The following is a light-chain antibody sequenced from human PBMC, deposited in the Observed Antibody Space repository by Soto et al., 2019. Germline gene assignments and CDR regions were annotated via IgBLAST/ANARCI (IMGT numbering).Light chain of an antibody. J-gene: IGKJ1*01. V-gene: IGKV3-20*01. Sequence: ETVLTQSPGTLSLSPGERATLSCRSSQSVSSNYLAWYQQKPGQAPRLLIADVSSRATGITARFSGSGSGADFTLTIGRLATEDFEMYYCQQYGSSPTFGQGTKVEIK. CDR2: DVS. CDR1: QSVSSNY. CDR3: QQYGSSPT.